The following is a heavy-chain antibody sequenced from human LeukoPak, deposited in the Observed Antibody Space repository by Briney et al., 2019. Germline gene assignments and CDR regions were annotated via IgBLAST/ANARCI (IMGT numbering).Heavy chain of an antibody. CDR1: GFTFSTYW. CDR3: ARDSAGNDY. CDR2: IKHDGSEK. J-gene: IGHJ4*02. D-gene: IGHD6-13*01. V-gene: IGHV3-7*01. Sequence: PGGSLRLSCAASGFTFSTYWMSWLRQAPGKGLEWVANIKHDGSEKYYVDSVKGRFTISRDNAKNSLYLQMNSLRAEDTAMYYCARDSAGNDYWGQGTLVTVSS.